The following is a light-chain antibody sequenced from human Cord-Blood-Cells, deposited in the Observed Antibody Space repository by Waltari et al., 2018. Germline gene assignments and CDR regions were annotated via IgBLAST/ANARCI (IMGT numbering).Light chain of an antibody. CDR1: QSVLYSSNNKNY. CDR2: WAS. Sequence: DIVMNQSPDSLAVSLSERATINWQSSQSVLYSSNNKNYLAWYQQKQGKPPKLLIYWASTRESGVPDLCSGSWSRTDFTRTISSLQAEDAAFYYCQQYYSTPPTFGQGTKVEIK. CDR3: QQYYSTPPT. V-gene: IGKV4-1*01. J-gene: IGKJ1*01.